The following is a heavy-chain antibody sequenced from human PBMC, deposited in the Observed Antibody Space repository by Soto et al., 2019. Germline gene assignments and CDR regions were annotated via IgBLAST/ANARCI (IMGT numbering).Heavy chain of an antibody. J-gene: IGHJ3*01. Sequence: QLQLQESGPGLVRPSETLSLTCIVSGDSISASTYYWGWVRQPPGEGLEWIGSIYYDGPTYSSPSLKSRVSLSVDTSRNQCSLKLTSVTAADTAVYYCSRHGVNSPFRFWGQGTMVTVSS. CDR2: IYYDGPT. CDR1: GDSISASTYY. D-gene: IGHD3-3*01. CDR3: SRHGVNSPFRF. V-gene: IGHV4-39*01.